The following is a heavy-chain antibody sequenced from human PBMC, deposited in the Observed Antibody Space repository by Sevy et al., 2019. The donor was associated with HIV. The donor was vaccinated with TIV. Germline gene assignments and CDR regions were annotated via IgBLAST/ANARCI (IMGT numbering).Heavy chain of an antibody. V-gene: IGHV3-48*03. CDR3: AGGPSGSTFDY. CDR2: ISSSGNTI. CDR1: QFTFSNYQ. D-gene: IGHD3-10*01. Sequence: GGSLRLSCAASQFTFSNYQMNWVRQAPGKGLEWVSYISSSGNTIYYAHSLKGRFTISRDNAKNSLYLQMSSLRGEDTAVYYCAGGPSGSTFDYWGQGTLVTVSS. J-gene: IGHJ4*02.